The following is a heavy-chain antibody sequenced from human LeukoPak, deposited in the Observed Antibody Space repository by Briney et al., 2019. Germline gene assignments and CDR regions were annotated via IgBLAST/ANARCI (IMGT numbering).Heavy chain of an antibody. J-gene: IGHJ4*02. CDR2: ISNDGSNK. Sequence: GGSLRLSCVASESTLTDYFMHWARQAPGKGLEWMAVISNDGSNKYYADSVRGRFTISRDNSKNTVFLQMDSLRTEDTAVYHCMRDLSGHWTFDFWGQGTLVTVSS. D-gene: IGHD1-1*01. CDR3: MRDLSGHWTFDF. V-gene: IGHV3-30*04. CDR1: ESTLTDYF.